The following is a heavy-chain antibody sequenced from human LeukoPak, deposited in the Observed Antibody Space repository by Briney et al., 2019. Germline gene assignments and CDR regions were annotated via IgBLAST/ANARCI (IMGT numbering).Heavy chain of an antibody. J-gene: IGHJ4*02. CDR2: ISGSGGST. V-gene: IGHV3-23*01. Sequence: GASLRLSCAASGFTFSSYAMGWVRQAPGKGLEWVSAISGSGGSTYYADSVKGRFTISRDNSKNTLYLQMNSLRAEDTAVYYCAKDGLEPLWYYWGQGTLVTVSS. CDR3: AKDGLEPLWYY. D-gene: IGHD3-16*01. CDR1: GFTFSSYA.